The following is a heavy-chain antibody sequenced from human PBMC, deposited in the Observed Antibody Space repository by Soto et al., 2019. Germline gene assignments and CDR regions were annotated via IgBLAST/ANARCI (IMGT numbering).Heavy chain of an antibody. CDR3: ARDLAMVRGVIYYMDV. CDR1: GYTFTSYA. V-gene: IGHV1-3*01. J-gene: IGHJ6*03. D-gene: IGHD3-10*01. Sequence: QVQLVQSGAEVKKPGASVKVSCKASGYTFTSYAMHWVRQAPGQWLEWMGWINSSSAKTKYSHKFQGRVAITRDISASTAYMELSSLRSEDTARYYCARDLAMVRGVIYYMDVWGKGTTVTVSS. CDR2: INSSSAKT.